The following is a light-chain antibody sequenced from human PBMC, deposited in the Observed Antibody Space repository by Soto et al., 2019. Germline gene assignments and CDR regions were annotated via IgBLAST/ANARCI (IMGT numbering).Light chain of an antibody. CDR2: DVS. CDR1: SSDVGGYSY. J-gene: IGLJ2*01. Sequence: QSALTQPASVSGSPGQSITISCTGTSSDVGGYSYVSWYQQVPGKAPKLMIYDVSNRPSGISNRFSGSKSGNTASLTISGLQAEDEADYYCSSYASSSTLVFGGGTKLTVL. V-gene: IGLV2-14*01. CDR3: SSYASSSTLV.